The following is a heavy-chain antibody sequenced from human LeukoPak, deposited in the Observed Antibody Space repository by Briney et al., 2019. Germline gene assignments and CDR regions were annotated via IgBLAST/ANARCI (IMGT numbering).Heavy chain of an antibody. J-gene: IGHJ4*02. CDR3: ARDPAPGLRPYFDY. Sequence: KPGGSLRLSCAASGFTFSSYSMNWVRQAPGKGLEWVSSISSSSSYIYYADSVKGRFTISRDNAKNSLYLQMNSLRAEDTAVYYCARDPAPGLRPYFDYWGQGALVTVSS. CDR1: GFTFSSYS. D-gene: IGHD3-10*01. CDR2: ISSSSSYI. V-gene: IGHV3-21*01.